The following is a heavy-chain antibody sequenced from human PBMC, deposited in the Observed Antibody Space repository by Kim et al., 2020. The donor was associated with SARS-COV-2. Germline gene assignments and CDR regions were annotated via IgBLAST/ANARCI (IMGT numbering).Heavy chain of an antibody. CDR3: ARDWGYFGSTSRRKTPYVMAV. D-gene: IGHD3-10*01. J-gene: IGHJ6*02. Sequence: SVKVSCKASGGTFSSYAISWVRQAPEHGLEWMGGIIPLFTTSNYAQRFQARVTITADESTSTAYMELSSLRSEDTAVYFCARDWGYFGSTSRRKTPYVMAVWGQGTTVTVS. V-gene: IGHV1-69*13. CDR1: GGTFSSYA. CDR2: IIPLFTTS.